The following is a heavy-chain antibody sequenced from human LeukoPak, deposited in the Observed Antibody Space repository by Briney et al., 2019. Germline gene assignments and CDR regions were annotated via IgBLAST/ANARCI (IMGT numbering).Heavy chain of an antibody. D-gene: IGHD6-13*01. CDR3: AKDVAAVGTIPDY. CDR1: GFTFSSYA. V-gene: IGHV3-30*04. Sequence: GGSLRLSCSASGFTFSSYAMHWVRQAPGKGLEWVAVISYDGSNKQYVDSVKGRFTISRDNSKNTLYLQMNSLRAEDTAVYYCAKDVAAVGTIPDYWGQGALVTVSS. J-gene: IGHJ4*02. CDR2: ISYDGSNK.